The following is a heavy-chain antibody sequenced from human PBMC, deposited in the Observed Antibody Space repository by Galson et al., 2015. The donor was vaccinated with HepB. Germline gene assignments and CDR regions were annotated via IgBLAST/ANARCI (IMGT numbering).Heavy chain of an antibody. CDR2: ISGSDFDT. D-gene: IGHD3-9*01. CDR1: GFTFSNYD. J-gene: IGHJ6*03. CDR3: ASRFFDNYDYIDV. V-gene: IGHV3-23*01. Sequence: SLRLSCAASGFTFSNYDVSWVRQAPGKGLEWVSAISGSDFDTYYADSVKGRFTISRDNSKNTLYLQMNSLRAEDTAIYYCASRFFDNYDYIDVWGRGTTVTVSS.